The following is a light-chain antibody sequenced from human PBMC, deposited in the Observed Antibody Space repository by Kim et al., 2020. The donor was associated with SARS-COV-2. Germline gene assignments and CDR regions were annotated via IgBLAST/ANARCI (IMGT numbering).Light chain of an antibody. CDR2: EAS. J-gene: IGKJ1*01. V-gene: IGKV3-11*01. CDR3: QQRINWPPT. CDR1: QTVSMY. Sequence: EIVLTQSPATLSLSPGERATLSCRASQTVSMYIAWYQQKPGQAPRLLIYEASNRAAGIPARFSGSGSGTDFTLTISSLEPEDFAVYYCQQRINWPPTFGQGTKVEIK.